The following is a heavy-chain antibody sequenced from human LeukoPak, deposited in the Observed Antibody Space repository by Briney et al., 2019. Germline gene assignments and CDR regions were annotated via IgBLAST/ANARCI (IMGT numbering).Heavy chain of an antibody. Sequence: GGSLRLSCAASGFTFSSYWMSWVRQAPGRGLEWVANVKQDGSEKYYVDSVKGRFTISGDNAKNSLYLQMNSLRAEDTAVYYCARMRYDYVWGSYLESYYYYYMDVWGKGTTVTVSS. CDR1: GFTFSSYW. V-gene: IGHV3-7*01. D-gene: IGHD3-16*01. CDR3: ARMRYDYVWGSYLESYYYYYMDV. J-gene: IGHJ6*03. CDR2: VKQDGSEK.